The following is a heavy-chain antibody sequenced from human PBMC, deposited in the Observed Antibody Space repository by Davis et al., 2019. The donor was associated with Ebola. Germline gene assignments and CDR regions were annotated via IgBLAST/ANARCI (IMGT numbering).Heavy chain of an antibody. D-gene: IGHD3-16*01. J-gene: IGHJ6*04. V-gene: IGHV3-30*03. CDR2: ISYDGSNK. Sequence: GESLKISCAASGFTFSSYSMNWVRQAPGKGLEWVAVISYDGSNKYYADSVKGRFTISRDNSKNTLYLQMNSLRAEDTAVYYCARGEGLTGYYYGMDVWGKGTTVTVSS. CDR1: GFTFSSYS. CDR3: ARGEGLTGYYYGMDV.